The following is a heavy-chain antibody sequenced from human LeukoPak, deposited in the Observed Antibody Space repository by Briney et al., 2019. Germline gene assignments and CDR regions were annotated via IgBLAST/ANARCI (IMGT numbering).Heavy chain of an antibody. CDR2: ISSSGSTI. CDR1: GFTFSDYY. CDR3: ARDPLEIAALGYYGMDV. J-gene: IGHJ6*02. V-gene: IGHV3-11*01. Sequence: GGSLRLSCAASGFTFSDYYMSWIRQAPGKGLEWVSYISSSGSTIYYADSVKGRFTISRDNAKNSLYLQMNSLRAEDTAVYYCARDPLEIAALGYYGMDVWGQGTTVTVSS. D-gene: IGHD6-6*01.